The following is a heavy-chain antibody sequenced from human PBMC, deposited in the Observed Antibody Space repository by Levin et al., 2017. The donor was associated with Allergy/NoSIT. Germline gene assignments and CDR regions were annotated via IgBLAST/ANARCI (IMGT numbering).Heavy chain of an antibody. CDR3: AKDYSGYQRGGLGY. D-gene: IGHD5-12*01. Sequence: PGGSLRLSCAASGFTFDDYAMHWVRQAPGKGLEWVSGISWNSGSIGYADSVKGRFTISRDNAKNSLYLQMNSLRAEDTALYYCAKDYSGYQRGGLGYWGQGTLVTVSS. CDR2: ISWNSGSI. CDR1: GFTFDDYA. J-gene: IGHJ4*02. V-gene: IGHV3-9*01.